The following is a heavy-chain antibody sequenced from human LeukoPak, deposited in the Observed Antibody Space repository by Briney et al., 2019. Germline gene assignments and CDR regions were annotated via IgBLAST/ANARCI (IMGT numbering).Heavy chain of an antibody. CDR2: INPSGGDT. V-gene: IGHV1-46*01. Sequence: ASEKVSCKASGYTFTRHYMHWVRQAPGQGLEWMGIINPSGGDTSYAQKFQCRLTMTRDTSTNTVYMELTSLRSEDTAVYYCAREVMDNLRFDYWGQGTLVTVSS. J-gene: IGHJ4*02. CDR3: AREVMDNLRFDY. CDR1: GYTFTRHY. D-gene: IGHD1-14*01.